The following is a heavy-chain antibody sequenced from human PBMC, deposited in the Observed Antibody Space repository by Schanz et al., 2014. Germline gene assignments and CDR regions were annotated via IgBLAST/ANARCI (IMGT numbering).Heavy chain of an antibody. CDR3: AKSLESCPGGRCSRGYFDY. Sequence: EVQLVQSGGGLAQPGGSLRLSCAASGFTLSNYAMSWVRQAPGKGLEWVSAISGSGDTAYYADSVKGRFTISRDNFKGALYLQMSSLRAEDTAVYYCAKSLESCPGGRCSRGYFDYWGQGTLVTVSS. CDR1: GFTLSNYA. J-gene: IGHJ4*02. D-gene: IGHD2-8*02. V-gene: IGHV3-23*04. CDR2: ISGSGDTA.